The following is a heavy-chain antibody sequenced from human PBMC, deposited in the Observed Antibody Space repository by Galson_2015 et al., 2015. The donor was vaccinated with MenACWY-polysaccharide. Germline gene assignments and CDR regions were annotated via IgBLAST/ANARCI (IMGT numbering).Heavy chain of an antibody. J-gene: IGHJ4*02. CDR3: ARDRVDVEVIDSHTMFDN. CDR1: GFSFRSHW. V-gene: IGHV3-74*01. D-gene: IGHD5-12*01. CDR2: INYGTGNI. Sequence: SLRLSCAASGFSFRSHWMHWVRQAPGEGREWVLRINYGTGNIKYADFVKGRFTISRDNAKNTLYLEMNSLRVEDTAVYFCARDRVDVEVIDSHTMFDNWGQGVLVTVSS.